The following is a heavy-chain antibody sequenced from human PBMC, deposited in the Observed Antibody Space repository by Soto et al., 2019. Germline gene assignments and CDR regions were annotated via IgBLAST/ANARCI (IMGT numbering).Heavy chain of an antibody. Sequence: QVQLVQSGAEVKKPGSSVKVSCKASGGTFSSYAIRWVRQAPGQGLEWMGGILPIFGTADYAQKFQGRVTIAADESTSTAYMELSSLRSEDTAVYYCAQCLLGVNYYYGMDVWGQGTTVTVSS. J-gene: IGHJ6*02. CDR2: ILPIFGTA. CDR1: GGTFSSYA. CDR3: AQCLLGVNYYYGMDV. D-gene: IGHD3-16*01. V-gene: IGHV1-69*12.